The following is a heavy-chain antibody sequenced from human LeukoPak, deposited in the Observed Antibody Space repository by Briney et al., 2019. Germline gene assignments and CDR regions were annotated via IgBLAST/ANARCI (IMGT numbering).Heavy chain of an antibody. V-gene: IGHV3-23*01. CDR1: GFTFSSYA. Sequence: GGSLRLSCAASGFTFSSYAMSWVRQAPGKGLEWVSAISGSGGSTYYADSVKGRFTISRDNSKNTLYLQMNSLRAEDTAVYYCAKDLLGFGVATIVPTFDIWGQGTMVTVSS. J-gene: IGHJ3*02. D-gene: IGHD5-12*01. CDR2: ISGSGGST. CDR3: AKDLLGFGVATIVPTFDI.